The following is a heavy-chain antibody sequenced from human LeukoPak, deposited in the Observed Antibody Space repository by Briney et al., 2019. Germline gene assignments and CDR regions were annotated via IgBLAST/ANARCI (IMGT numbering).Heavy chain of an antibody. J-gene: IGHJ4*02. V-gene: IGHV3-15*07. CDR2: IKSKTDGGTT. Sequence: GGSLRLSCAASGFTFSNAWMNWVRQAPGKGLEWVGRIKSKTDGGTTDYAAPAKGRFTISRDDSKNTLYLQMNSLKTEDTAVYYCTTASYDYVWGSYSWGQGTLVTVSS. CDR3: TTASYDYVWGSYS. D-gene: IGHD3-16*01. CDR1: GFTFSNAW.